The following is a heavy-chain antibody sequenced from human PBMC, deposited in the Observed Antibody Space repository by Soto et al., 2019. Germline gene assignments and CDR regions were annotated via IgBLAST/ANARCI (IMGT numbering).Heavy chain of an antibody. CDR2: ISFSGGST. V-gene: IGHV3-23*01. CDR1: GFTFSSYA. Sequence: PVGSLRLSCAASGFTFSSYAMSWVRQAPGEGLELVSAISFSGGSTYYSDSVKGRFTISRENSKNTLYLQMNSLRAEETAVYYCANGDAWVSKQQLALLPFHXWGQATLVTVSX. J-gene: IGHJ4*02. CDR3: ANGDAWVSKQQLALLPFHX. D-gene: IGHD6-13*01.